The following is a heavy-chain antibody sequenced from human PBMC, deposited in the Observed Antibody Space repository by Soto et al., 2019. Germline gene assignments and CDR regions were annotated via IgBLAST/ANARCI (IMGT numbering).Heavy chain of an antibody. J-gene: IGHJ4*02. D-gene: IGHD1-26*01. CDR1: GFSFSTYG. CDR3: SKGFGNYCTLIY. CDR2: ISNDGSNK. V-gene: IGHV3-30*18. Sequence: GGSLRLSCAASGFSFSTYGMHWVRQAPGKGLEWVAFISNDGSNKYYADSVKGRFTISRDNSKNTLYLQMNSLRAEDTAVYYCSKGFGNYCTLIYCGQGTLVPVSS.